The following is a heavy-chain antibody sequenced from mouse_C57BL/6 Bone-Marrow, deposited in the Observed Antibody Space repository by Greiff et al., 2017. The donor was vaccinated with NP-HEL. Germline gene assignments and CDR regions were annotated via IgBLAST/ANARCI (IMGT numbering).Heavy chain of an antibody. V-gene: IGHV1-52*01. CDR1: GYTFTSYW. D-gene: IGHD2-4*01. CDR2: IDPSDSET. CDR3: ARGDYYYAMDY. J-gene: IGHJ4*01. Sequence: QVQLKQPGAELVRPGSSVKLSCKASGYTFTSYWMHWVKQRPIQGLEWIGNIDPSDSETHYNQKFKDKATLTVDKSSSTAYMQLSSLTSEDSAVYYCARGDYYYAMDYWGQGTSVTVSS.